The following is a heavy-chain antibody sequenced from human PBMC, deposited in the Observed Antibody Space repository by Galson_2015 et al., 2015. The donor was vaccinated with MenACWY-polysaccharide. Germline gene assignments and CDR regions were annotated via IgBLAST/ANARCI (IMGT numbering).Heavy chain of an antibody. V-gene: IGHV2-5*02. CDR2: IYWDDDK. CDR1: GFSLSTSGVG. D-gene: IGHD5-18*01. J-gene: IGHJ4*02. Sequence: PALVKPTQTLTLTCTFSGFSLSTSGVGVGWIRQPPGKALEWLALIYWDDDKRYSPSLKSRLTITKDTSKNQVVLTMTNMDPVDTATYYCAHRAAMVYRGPGDYFDYWGQGTLVTVSS. CDR3: AHRAAMVYRGPGDYFDY.